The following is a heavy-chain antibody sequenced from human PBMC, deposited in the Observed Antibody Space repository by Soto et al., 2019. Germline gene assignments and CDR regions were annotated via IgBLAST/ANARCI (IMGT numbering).Heavy chain of an antibody. V-gene: IGHV1-2*04. CDR1: GYTFTGYY. Sequence: ASVKVSCKASGYTFTGYYMHCVRQAPGQGLEWMGWINPNSGGTNYAQKFQGWVTMTRDTSISTAYMELSRLRSDDTAVYYCARASIVPYYYYGMDVWGQGTTVTVSS. D-gene: IGHD1-26*01. CDR2: INPNSGGT. CDR3: ARASIVPYYYYGMDV. J-gene: IGHJ6*02.